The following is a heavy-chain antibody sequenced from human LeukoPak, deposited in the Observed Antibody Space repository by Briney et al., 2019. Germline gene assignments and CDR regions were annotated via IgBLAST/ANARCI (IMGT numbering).Heavy chain of an antibody. CDR1: GGSISSSSYY. CDR3: ASASAAAHFDY. Sequence: SGTLSLTCTVSGGSISSSSYYWGWIRQPPGKGLEWIGYIYYSGSTNYNPSLKSRVTISVDTSKNQFSLKLSSVTAADTAVYYCASASAAAHFDYWGQGTLVTVSS. V-gene: IGHV4-61*05. CDR2: IYYSGST. J-gene: IGHJ4*02. D-gene: IGHD6-13*01.